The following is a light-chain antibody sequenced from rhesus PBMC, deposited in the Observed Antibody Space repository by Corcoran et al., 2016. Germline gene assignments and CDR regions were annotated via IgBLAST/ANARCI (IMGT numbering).Light chain of an antibody. J-gene: IGKJ2*01. Sequence: DIQMTQSPSSVSASVGDRVTIPCRASQDIGSFLAWYQQKPGKAPNLLIYYATTLQRGVPSRFSGSGFGTDFTLTSSSLQPEDFVTYYCQQYYSLPYNFGQGTKVEIK. CDR3: QQYYSLPYN. CDR1: QDIGSF. CDR2: YAT. V-gene: IGKV1-25*01.